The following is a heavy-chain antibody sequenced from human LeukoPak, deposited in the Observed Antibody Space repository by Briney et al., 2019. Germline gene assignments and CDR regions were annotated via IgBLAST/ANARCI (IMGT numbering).Heavy chain of an antibody. CDR1: VFTFSNYR. CDR3: ARDSDEGDFDY. CDR2: ISSSSSYI. D-gene: IGHD3-16*01. Sequence: PGGSLRLSCAAAVFTFSNYRMNWVRQATGKGLEWVSSISSSSSYIYYADSVKGRFTISRDNAKNSLYLQMNSLRAEDTAVYYCARDSDEGDFDYWGQGTLVTVSS. J-gene: IGHJ4*02. V-gene: IGHV3-21*01.